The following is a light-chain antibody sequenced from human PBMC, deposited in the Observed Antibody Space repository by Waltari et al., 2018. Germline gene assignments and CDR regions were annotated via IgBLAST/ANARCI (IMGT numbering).Light chain of an antibody. J-gene: IGKJ3*01. CDR1: QDINNY. CDR3: QQFDSVPFT. V-gene: IGKV1-33*01. CDR2: DAS. Sequence: EIQMTQSPASLSASVGDRVTITCQARQDINNYLNWYQQKPGKAPKLLIFDASILETGVPSRFTGSGSGTDFSFTISGLQPEDSATYYCQQFDSVPFTFGPGTRVDF.